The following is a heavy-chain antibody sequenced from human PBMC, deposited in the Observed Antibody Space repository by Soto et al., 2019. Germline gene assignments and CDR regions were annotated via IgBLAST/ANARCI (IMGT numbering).Heavy chain of an antibody. D-gene: IGHD2-15*01. CDR1: GYTFTRYT. CDR2: INPSGGST. J-gene: IGHJ4*02. CDR3: ARMKGGGSEYFFDY. Sequence: ASVKVSCKSSGYTFTRYTVHWVRQAPGQGLEWMAMINPSGGSTYYVQTFEGRVTLTSDTSTSTVFMELSSLRSEDTAVYYCARMKGGGSEYFFDYWGQGTLVTVPS. V-gene: IGHV1-46*01.